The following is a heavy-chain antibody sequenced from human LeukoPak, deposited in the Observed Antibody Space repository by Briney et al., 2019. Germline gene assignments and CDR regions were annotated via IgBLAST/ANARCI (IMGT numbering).Heavy chain of an antibody. D-gene: IGHD3-16*02. Sequence: GGSLRLSCAASGFTFSSYSMNWVRQAPGKGLEWVSSISSSSSYIYYADSVKGRFTISRDNAKNSLYLQMNSLRAEDTAVYYCAREGVWGSYRFDYWGQGTLVTVSS. CDR2: ISSSSSYI. J-gene: IGHJ4*02. V-gene: IGHV3-21*01. CDR3: AREGVWGSYRFDY. CDR1: GFTFSSYS.